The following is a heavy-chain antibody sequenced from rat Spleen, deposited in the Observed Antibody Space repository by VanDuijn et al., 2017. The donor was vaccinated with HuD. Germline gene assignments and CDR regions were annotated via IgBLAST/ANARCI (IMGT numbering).Heavy chain of an antibody. Sequence: EVQLVESGGGLVQPGRSLKLSCVASGFTFNNYWMTWIRQAPGKGLEWIASITHTGGSTYYPDSVKGRFTISRDNAKSTLYLQMNSLRSEDTATYYCTRAKDYGYNRVVMDAWGQGASVTVSS. V-gene: IGHV5-31*01. D-gene: IGHD1-9*01. CDR1: GFTFNNYW. J-gene: IGHJ4*01. CDR2: ITHTGGST. CDR3: TRAKDYGYNRVVMDA.